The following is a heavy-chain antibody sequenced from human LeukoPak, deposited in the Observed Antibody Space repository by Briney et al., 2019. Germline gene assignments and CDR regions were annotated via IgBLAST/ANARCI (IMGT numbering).Heavy chain of an antibody. D-gene: IGHD3-10*01. CDR3: ASGPPAMVRGAPWF. Sequence: PGGSLRLSCAASGFILSSYWMSGVRQAPGKGLEWVANVKQDGSEKYYVDSVKGRFTISRDNGKNSLYLQMNSLRAEDTAVYYCASGPPAMVRGAPWFWGQGTLVTVSS. CDR2: VKQDGSEK. J-gene: IGHJ4*02. V-gene: IGHV3-7*01. CDR1: GFILSSYW.